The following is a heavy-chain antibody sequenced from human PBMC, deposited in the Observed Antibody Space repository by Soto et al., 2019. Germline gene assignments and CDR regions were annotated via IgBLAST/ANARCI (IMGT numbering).Heavy chain of an antibody. J-gene: IGHJ4*02. CDR2: INRDGSST. D-gene: IGHD3-22*01. V-gene: IGHV3-74*01. CDR3: ARGGNYYDSSGQYYFDY. Sequence: VQLVESGGGLVQPGGSLRLSCAASGFTFSSYWMHWVRQAPGKGLVWVSRINRDGSSTSYADSVKGRFTISRDNAKNTLYLQMNSLRAEDTAVYYCARGGNYYDSSGQYYFDYWGQGTLVTVSS. CDR1: GFTFSSYW.